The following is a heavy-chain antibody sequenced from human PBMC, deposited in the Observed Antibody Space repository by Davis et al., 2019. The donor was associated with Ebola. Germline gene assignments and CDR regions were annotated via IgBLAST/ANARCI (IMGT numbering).Heavy chain of an antibody. CDR1: GYTFTSYG. D-gene: IGHD2-8*02. CDR3: ARVLVPNWCDP. J-gene: IGHJ5*02. V-gene: IGHV1-18*01. CDR2: ISAYNGNT. Sequence: ASVTVSCKASGYTFTSYGISWVRQAPGQGLEWMGWISAYNGNTNYAQKLQGRVTMTTDTSTRTAYMELRSLRSDDTAVYYCARVLVPNWCDPWGQGTLVTVST.